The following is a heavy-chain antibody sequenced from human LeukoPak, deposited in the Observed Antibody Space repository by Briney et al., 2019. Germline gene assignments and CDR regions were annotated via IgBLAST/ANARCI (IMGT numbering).Heavy chain of an antibody. CDR2: ISYDGSNK. Sequence: GESLKISCAASGFTFSSYGMHWGRQAPRKGVEWVAVISYDGSNKYYADSVKGRFTISRDNSKNTLYLQMNSLRAGDTAVYYCAKDRCSGGSCSLEFWGQGTLVTVSS. J-gene: IGHJ4*02. CDR3: AKDRCSGGSCSLEF. CDR1: GFTFSSYG. V-gene: IGHV3-30*18. D-gene: IGHD2-15*01.